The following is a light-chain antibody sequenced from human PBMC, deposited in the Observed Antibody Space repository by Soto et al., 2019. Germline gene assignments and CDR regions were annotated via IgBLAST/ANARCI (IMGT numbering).Light chain of an antibody. CDR1: SSDVGGYNY. V-gene: IGLV2-14*01. CDR3: SSYARSSPVV. CDR2: DVS. Sequence: QSALTQPASVSGSPGQSITIPCTGTSSDVGGYNYVSWYQQHPSKAPKLMIFDVSDRPSGVSDRFSGSKSGNTASLTISGLQAEDEADYYCSSYARSSPVVFGGGTKVTVL. J-gene: IGLJ2*01.